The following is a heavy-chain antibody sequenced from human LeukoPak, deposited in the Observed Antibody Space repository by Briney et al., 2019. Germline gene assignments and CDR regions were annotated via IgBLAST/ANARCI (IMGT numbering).Heavy chain of an antibody. J-gene: IGHJ4*02. CDR1: GFSFSDHW. Sequence: GGSLRLSCVASGFSFSDHWMNWFRQAPGKGLEWVATIKKDGSEQYYVDSMKGRLTISRDNAKNSVYLQIHNLRAEDTAVYYCARDRRRGYSYGCFDYWGQGTLVTVSS. V-gene: IGHV3-7*01. CDR3: ARDRRRGYSYGCFDY. CDR2: IKKDGSEQ. D-gene: IGHD5-18*01.